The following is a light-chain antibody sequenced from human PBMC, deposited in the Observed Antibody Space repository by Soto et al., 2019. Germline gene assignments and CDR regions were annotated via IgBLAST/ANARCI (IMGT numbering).Light chain of an antibody. Sequence: EIVMTQSPATLYVSPGERATLSCRASQSVSSNFAWYQQRPAQAPRLLFDDVSTRATGVPTRFSGRGSGTEVTLTISSLQSEDFAVYYLQQYHDWSVTFGGGTRVEIK. CDR2: DVS. CDR1: QSVSSN. CDR3: QQYHDWSVT. J-gene: IGKJ4*01. V-gene: IGKV3D-15*01.